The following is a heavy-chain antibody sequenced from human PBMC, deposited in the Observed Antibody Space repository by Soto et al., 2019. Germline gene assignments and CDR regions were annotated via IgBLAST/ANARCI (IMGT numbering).Heavy chain of an antibody. CDR2: IDPSDSYT. J-gene: IGHJ6*02. D-gene: IGHD6-19*01. V-gene: IGHV5-10-1*01. CDR1: GYSFTRYW. Sequence: GESLKISCKGSGYSFTRYWISWVRQMPGKGLEWMGRIDPSDSYTNYSPSFQGHVTISADKSISTAYLQWSSLKASDTAMYYCARQHVASGWSPYYYYGMDVWGQGTTVTVSS. CDR3: ARQHVASGWSPYYYYGMDV.